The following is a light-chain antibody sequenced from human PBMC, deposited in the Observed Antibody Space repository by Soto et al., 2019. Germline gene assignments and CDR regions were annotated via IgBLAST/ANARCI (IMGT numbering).Light chain of an antibody. CDR1: QSISRY. Sequence: TLSFSPVERLTLSCRSSQSISRYLACYQQKPGQGPRLLIYGASSRATGTPDRFSGSGSGTDFTLTINRLEPEDFALYYCQQYGSSPPTFGKGTKVDIK. J-gene: IGKJ1*01. CDR2: GAS. V-gene: IGKV3-20*01. CDR3: QQYGSSPPT.